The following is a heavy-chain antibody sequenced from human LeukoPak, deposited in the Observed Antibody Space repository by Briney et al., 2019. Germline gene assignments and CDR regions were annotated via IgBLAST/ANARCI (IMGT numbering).Heavy chain of an antibody. CDR1: GFTFSNYA. CDR2: ISGRGDNT. V-gene: IGHV3-23*01. CDR3: ARDTSAFLTGYCYMDV. Sequence: GGSLRLSCAASGFTFSNYAVSWVRQAPGKGLEWVSAISGRGDNTYYADSVRGRFTISRDNSKNTLYLQMNSLRAEDTAVYYCARDTSAFLTGYCYMDVWGKGTTVTVSS. D-gene: IGHD2-2*01. J-gene: IGHJ6*03.